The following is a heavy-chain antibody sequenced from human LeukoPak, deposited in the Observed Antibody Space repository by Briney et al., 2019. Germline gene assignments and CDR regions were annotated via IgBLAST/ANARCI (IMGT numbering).Heavy chain of an antibody. Sequence: GGSLRLSCAASGFTFSSYAMHWVRQAPGKGLEYVSAISSNGGSTYYANSVKGRFTISRDNSKNTLYLQMGSLRAEDMAVYYCARGEQLWLPSPFDYWGQGTLVTVSS. CDR1: GFTFSSYA. D-gene: IGHD5-18*01. CDR2: ISSNGGST. J-gene: IGHJ4*02. V-gene: IGHV3-64*01. CDR3: ARGEQLWLPSPFDY.